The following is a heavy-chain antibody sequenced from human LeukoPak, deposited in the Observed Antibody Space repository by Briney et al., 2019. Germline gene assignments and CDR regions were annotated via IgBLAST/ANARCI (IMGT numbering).Heavy chain of an antibody. D-gene: IGHD3-10*01. V-gene: IGHV3-48*01. CDR2: FGISGII. CDR1: GFSVHTYD. J-gene: IGHJ4*02. CDR3: ARSWFGEPYYFDY. Sequence: GGSLRLSCAASGFSVHTYDMHWVRQAPGEGPEWIAYFGISGIIYYADSVRGRFTISRDNAKNSLYLQMNSLRAEDTAVYYCARSWFGEPYYFDYWGQGTLVTVSS.